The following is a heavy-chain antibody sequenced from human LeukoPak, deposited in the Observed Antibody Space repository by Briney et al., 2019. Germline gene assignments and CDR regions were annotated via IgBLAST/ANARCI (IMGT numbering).Heavy chain of an antibody. Sequence: ASVKVSCKASGGTFSSYAISWVRQAPGQGLEWMGGIIPIFGTANYAQKFQGRVTITADESTSTAYMELSSLRSEDTAVYYCARDGNTYYDFWSGYSTWGQGTLVTVSP. CDR3: ARDGNTYYDFWSGYST. CDR2: IIPIFGTA. D-gene: IGHD3-3*01. V-gene: IGHV1-69*13. J-gene: IGHJ5*02. CDR1: GGTFSSYA.